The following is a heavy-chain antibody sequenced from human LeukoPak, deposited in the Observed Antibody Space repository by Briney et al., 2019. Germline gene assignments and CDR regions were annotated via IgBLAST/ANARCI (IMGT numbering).Heavy chain of an antibody. D-gene: IGHD6-13*01. CDR2: ISWNSDSI. CDR3: AKDTEAYSSSWQFDY. Sequence: GGSLRLSCAASGFTFDDYAMHWVRQAPGKGLEWVSGISWNSDSIGYADSVKGRFTISRDNAKNSLYLQMNSLRAEDTALYYCAKDTEAYSSSWQFDYWGQGTLVTVSS. J-gene: IGHJ4*02. V-gene: IGHV3-9*01. CDR1: GFTFDDYA.